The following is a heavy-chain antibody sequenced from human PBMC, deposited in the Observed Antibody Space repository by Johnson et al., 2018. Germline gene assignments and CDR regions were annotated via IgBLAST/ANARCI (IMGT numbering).Heavy chain of an antibody. Sequence: EVQLVESGAEVKKPGESLKISCKGSGYSFTSYWIAWVRQMPGKGLEWMGIIYPGDSDIRYSPSFQGQVAISADKSIRTAYLQWGSLKASAPAMSYCARPQTTVITGDAFDLWGQGTMVTVSS. CDR1: GYSFTSYW. CDR2: IYPGDSDI. J-gene: IGHJ3*01. V-gene: IGHV5-51*03. D-gene: IGHD4-17*01. CDR3: ARPQTTVITGDAFDL.